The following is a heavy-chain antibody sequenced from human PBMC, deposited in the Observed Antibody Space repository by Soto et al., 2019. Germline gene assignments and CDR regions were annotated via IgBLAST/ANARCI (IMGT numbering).Heavy chain of an antibody. CDR3: ARGRKALSGSYPVLDY. CDR2: ISSSSSYI. D-gene: IGHD1-26*01. V-gene: IGHV3-21*01. Sequence: EVQLVESGGGLVKPGGSLRLSCAASGFTFSSYSMNWVRQAPGKGLEWVSSISSSSSYIYYADSVKGRFNISRDNAKNSLYLQMNSLRAEDTAVYYCARGRKALSGSYPVLDYWGQGTLVTVSS. J-gene: IGHJ4*02. CDR1: GFTFSSYS.